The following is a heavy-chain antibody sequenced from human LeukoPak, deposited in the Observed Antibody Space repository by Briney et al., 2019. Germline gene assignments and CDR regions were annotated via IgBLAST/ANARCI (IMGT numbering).Heavy chain of an antibody. CDR2: ISSSGSTI. V-gene: IGHV3-48*03. J-gene: IGHJ5*02. Sequence: PGGSLRLSCAASGFTFSNFEMNWVRQAPGKGLEWVSYISSSGSTIHYADSVKGRFTISRDNAKNSLYLQMNSLRAEDTAVYYCARGRRKGWFDPWGQGTLVTVSS. CDR1: GFTFSNFE. CDR3: ARGRRKGWFDP.